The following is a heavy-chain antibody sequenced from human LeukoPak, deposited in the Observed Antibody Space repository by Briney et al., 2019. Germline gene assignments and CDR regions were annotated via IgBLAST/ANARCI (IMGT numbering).Heavy chain of an antibody. J-gene: IGHJ4*02. Sequence: SETLSPTCAVYGGSFSGYYWSWIRQPPGKGLEWIGEINHSGSTNYNPSLKSRVTISVDTSKNQFSLKLSSVTVADTAVYYCASRIVPSSDFDYWGQGTLVTVSS. CDR2: INHSGST. CDR3: ASRIVPSSDFDY. D-gene: IGHD5-12*01. V-gene: IGHV4-34*01. CDR1: GGSFSGYY.